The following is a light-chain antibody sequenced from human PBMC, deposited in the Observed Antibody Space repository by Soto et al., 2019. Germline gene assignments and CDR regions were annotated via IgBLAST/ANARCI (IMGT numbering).Light chain of an antibody. V-gene: IGKV1-27*01. CDR3: QKYDSAPLT. CDR2: GVS. CDR1: QGISNY. Sequence: DIQMTQSPSSLSASVGDRVTFTCRASQGISNYLAWYLQKPGETPKLLIYGVSTLQSGVPSRFSGSGSGTDFTLTISSLQPEDVGTYYCQKYDSAPLTFGGGTKVEMK. J-gene: IGKJ4*01.